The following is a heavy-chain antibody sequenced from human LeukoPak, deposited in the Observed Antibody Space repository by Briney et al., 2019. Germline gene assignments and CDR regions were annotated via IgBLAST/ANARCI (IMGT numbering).Heavy chain of an antibody. CDR3: ARGIDYYASGSSDWFDP. D-gene: IGHD3-10*01. Sequence: GGSLRLSCAASGFTVNSNYMNWVRQAPGKGLEWVSVIYGADKTQYAGSVKGRFTISRDNAKNTVYLQMDSLRAEDTAVYYCARGIDYYASGSSDWFDPWGQGTLGTVSS. CDR2: IYGADKT. V-gene: IGHV3-53*01. J-gene: IGHJ5*02. CDR1: GFTVNSNY.